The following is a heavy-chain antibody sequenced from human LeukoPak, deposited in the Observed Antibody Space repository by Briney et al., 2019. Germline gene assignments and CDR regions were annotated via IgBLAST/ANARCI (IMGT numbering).Heavy chain of an antibody. CDR3: ARGPNSNWSGLDF. V-gene: IGHV3-21*01. Sequence: GGSLRLSCAASGFTFSSYSMNWARQAPGKGLEWVSSISSSSSYIYYADSVKGRFTISRDNAKNTLYLQVNNLRVEDTAVYYCARGPNSNWSGLDFWGQGTLLTVSS. CDR2: ISSSSSYI. J-gene: IGHJ4*02. D-gene: IGHD6-6*01. CDR1: GFTFSSYS.